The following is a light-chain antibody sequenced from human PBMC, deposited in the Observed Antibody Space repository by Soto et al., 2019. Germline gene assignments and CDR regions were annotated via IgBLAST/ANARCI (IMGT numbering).Light chain of an antibody. CDR3: QQSYSTPPWT. CDR1: QSIARD. V-gene: IGKV1-39*01. Sequence: DIQITQSPSSLSASVGDRVTITCRASQSIARDLNWYQQKSGKAPKFLIYAASSLQNGVPSRFSGRGSGTDFTLTISSLQPEDSATYFCQQSYSTPPWTFGQGTKVDI. J-gene: IGKJ1*01. CDR2: AAS.